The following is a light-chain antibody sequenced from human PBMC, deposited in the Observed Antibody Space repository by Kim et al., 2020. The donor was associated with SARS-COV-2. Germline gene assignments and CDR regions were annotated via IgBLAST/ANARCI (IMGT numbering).Light chain of an antibody. CDR1: QGISNY. J-gene: IGKJ1*01. CDR3: QKCSGAPWT. V-gene: IGKV1-27*01. Sequence: ASVGDRVTLTCRARQGISNYLAWYQQKPGKAPKLLIYAASALQSGVPSRFSGSGSGTDFTLPINSLQPEDVATYYCQKCSGAPWTFGQGTKVDIK. CDR2: AAS.